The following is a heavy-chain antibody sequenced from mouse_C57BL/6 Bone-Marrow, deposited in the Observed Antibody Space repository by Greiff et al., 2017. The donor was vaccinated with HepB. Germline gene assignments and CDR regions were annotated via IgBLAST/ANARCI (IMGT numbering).Heavy chain of an antibody. J-gene: IGHJ3*01. CDR1: GYAFSSSW. CDR3: TTWGLFAY. CDR2: IYPGDGDT. Sequence: QVQLQQSGPELVKPGASVKISCKASGYAFSSSWMNWVKQRPGKGLEWIGRIYPGDGDTNYNGKFKGKATLTADKSSSTAYMQLSSLTSEDTAVYYCTTWGLFAYWGQGTLVTVSA. D-gene: IGHD2-13*01. V-gene: IGHV1-82*01.